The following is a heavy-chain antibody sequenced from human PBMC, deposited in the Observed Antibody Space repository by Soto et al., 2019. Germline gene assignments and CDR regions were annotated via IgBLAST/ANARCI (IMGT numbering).Heavy chain of an antibody. CDR1: GFTFSSYA. Sequence: EVQLLESGGGLVQPGGSLRLSCAASGFTFSSYAMSWVRQAPGKGLEWVSGISGSGGSTYYADSVKGRFTISRDNSKNTLYLQMNSLRVEDTALYYCAKGINWDFDCWGQGTLVTVSS. J-gene: IGHJ4*02. D-gene: IGHD7-27*01. V-gene: IGHV3-23*01. CDR3: AKGINWDFDC. CDR2: ISGSGGST.